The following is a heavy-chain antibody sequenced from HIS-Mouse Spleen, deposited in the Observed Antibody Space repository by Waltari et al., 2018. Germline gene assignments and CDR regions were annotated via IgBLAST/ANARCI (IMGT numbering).Heavy chain of an antibody. CDR3: ARVNCSCDY. V-gene: IGHV4-34*01. CDR1: GGSFSGYY. CDR2: INHSGST. D-gene: IGHD6-13*01. Sequence: QVQLQQWGAGLLKPSETLSLTCAVYGGSFSGYYWSWIRQPPGKGMEWIGEINHSGSTNYSPSLKRRGTVSVDTSKNQFSLKLGCVTAADTVVYYCARVNCSCDYWGQGTLVTVSS. J-gene: IGHJ4*02.